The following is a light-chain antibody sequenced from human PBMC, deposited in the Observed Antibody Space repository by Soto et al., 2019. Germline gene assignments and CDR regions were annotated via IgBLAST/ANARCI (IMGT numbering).Light chain of an antibody. V-gene: IGKV3-11*01. J-gene: IGKJ4*01. CDR3: QQRSGWCT. CDR2: DAS. Sequence: EIVLTQSPATLSLSPGERATLSCRASQSVSRYLAWYQQKPGQAPRLLIYDASNRATGIPARFSGSGSGTDFPLTISSLEPEDFAVYYCQQRSGWCTFGGGTKVEIK. CDR1: QSVSRY.